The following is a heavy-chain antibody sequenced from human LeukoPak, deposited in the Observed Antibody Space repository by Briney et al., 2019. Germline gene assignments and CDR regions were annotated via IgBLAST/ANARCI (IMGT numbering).Heavy chain of an antibody. CDR1: GYTFTSYY. Sequence: ASVKVSCKASGYTFTSYYMHWMRQAPGQGLEWMGIINPSGGSTSYAQKFQGRVTMTRDMSTSTVYMELSSLRSEDTAVYYCAREGVTAMATQDYWGQGTLVTVSS. D-gene: IGHD5-18*01. CDR3: AREGVTAMATQDY. CDR2: INPSGGST. J-gene: IGHJ4*02. V-gene: IGHV1-46*01.